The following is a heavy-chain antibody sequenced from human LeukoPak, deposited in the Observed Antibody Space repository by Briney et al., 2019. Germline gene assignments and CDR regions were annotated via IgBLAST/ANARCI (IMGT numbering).Heavy chain of an antibody. V-gene: IGHV1-69*05. CDR2: IIPIFGTA. CDR1: GGTFSSYA. Sequence: SVKVSCKASGGTFSSYAISWVRQAPGQGLEWMGGIIPIFGTANYAQKFQGRVTITTDESTSTAYMELSSLRAEDTAVYFCAKRGVVIRVILVGFHKEAYYFDSWGQGALVTVSS. J-gene: IGHJ4*02. CDR3: AKRGVVIRVILVGFHKEAYYFDS. D-gene: IGHD3-22*01.